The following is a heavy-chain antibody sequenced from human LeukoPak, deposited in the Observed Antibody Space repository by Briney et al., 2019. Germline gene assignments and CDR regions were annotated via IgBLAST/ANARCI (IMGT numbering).Heavy chain of an antibody. J-gene: IGHJ4*02. CDR1: GFTFSSYG. V-gene: IGHV3-30*02. CDR3: AKRRDVAASGSGAFDY. Sequence: GGSLRLSCAASGFTFSSYGMHWVRQAPGKGLEWVAFIRYDGSSQRYTDSVKGRFTISRDNSKNTVYLQMNSLRAEDTAVYYCAKRRDVAASGSGAFDYWGQGSLVTVSS. CDR2: IRYDGSSQ. D-gene: IGHD3-10*01.